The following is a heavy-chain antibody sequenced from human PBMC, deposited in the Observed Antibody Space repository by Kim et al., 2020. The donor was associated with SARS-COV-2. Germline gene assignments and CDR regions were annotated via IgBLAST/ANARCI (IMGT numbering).Heavy chain of an antibody. Sequence: GGSLRLSCAASGFTFSSYGMHWVRQAPGKGLEWVAVIWYDGSNKYYADSVKGRFTISRDNSKNTLYLQMNSLRAEDTAVYYCARDRRMVRGVSVNNNWFDPWGQGTLVTVSS. CDR1: GFTFSSYG. CDR3: ARDRRMVRGVSVNNNWFDP. J-gene: IGHJ5*02. CDR2: IWYDGSNK. V-gene: IGHV3-33*01. D-gene: IGHD3-10*01.